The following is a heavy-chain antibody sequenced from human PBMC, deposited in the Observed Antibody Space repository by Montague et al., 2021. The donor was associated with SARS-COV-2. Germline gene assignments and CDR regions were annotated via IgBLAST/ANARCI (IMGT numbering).Heavy chain of an antibody. CDR2: YICMKKN. D-gene: IGHD4-17*01. Sequence: YICMKKNDYATSVEGRISIDPDTSKDQFFLHLRSVTPEDTGVYYCVRDTGSAQAGFDAWGQGTLVTVSS. V-gene: IGHV6-1*01. CDR3: VRDTGSAQAGFDA. J-gene: IGHJ4*02.